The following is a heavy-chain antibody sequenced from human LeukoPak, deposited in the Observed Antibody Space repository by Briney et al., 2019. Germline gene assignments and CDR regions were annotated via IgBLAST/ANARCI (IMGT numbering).Heavy chain of an antibody. Sequence: GGSLRLSCAASGFTFRSYSMNWVRQAPGKGLEWVSYISSSSSTIYYADSVKGRFTISRDNSKNTLYLQMNSLRAEDTAVYYCASLSSSFLVDYWGQGTLVTVSS. D-gene: IGHD6-13*01. J-gene: IGHJ4*02. CDR2: ISSSSSTI. CDR3: ASLSSSFLVDY. V-gene: IGHV3-48*01. CDR1: GFTFRSYS.